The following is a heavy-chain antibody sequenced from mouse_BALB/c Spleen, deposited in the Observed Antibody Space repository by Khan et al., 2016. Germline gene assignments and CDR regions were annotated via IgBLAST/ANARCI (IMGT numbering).Heavy chain of an antibody. Sequence: EVQLQESGPELEKPGASVKISCKAAGYSFTGYNMNWVKQSNGKSLEWIGNIDPYYGGTSYNQKFKGKATLTVDKSSSTAYMQLKSLTSEDSAVYYCVRGYGNYVNWYFDVWGAGTTVTVSS. V-gene: IGHV1-39*01. D-gene: IGHD2-10*02. J-gene: IGHJ1*01. CDR1: GYSFTGYN. CDR3: VRGYGNYVNWYFDV. CDR2: IDPYYGGT.